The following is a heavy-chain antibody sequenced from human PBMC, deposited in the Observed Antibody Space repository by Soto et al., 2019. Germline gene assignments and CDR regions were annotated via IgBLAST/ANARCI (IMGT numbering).Heavy chain of an antibody. CDR2: IKQDGSEK. Sequence: PCGSLRLSCAASRSTFSSYGMGFFRQSPLKGLEWVANIKQDGSEKYYVDSVKGRFTISRDNAKNSLYLQMNSLRAEDTAVYYCARAVYDYRFDYYYYYGTDVWGQGTTVTVSS. CDR1: RSTFSSYG. V-gene: IGHV3-7*03. J-gene: IGHJ6*02. D-gene: IGHD3-16*01. CDR3: ARAVYDYRFDYYYYYGTDV.